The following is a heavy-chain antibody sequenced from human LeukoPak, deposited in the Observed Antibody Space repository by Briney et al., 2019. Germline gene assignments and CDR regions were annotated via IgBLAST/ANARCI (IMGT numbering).Heavy chain of an antibody. CDR2: IYTSGST. V-gene: IGHV4-61*02. CDR3: ARLSPGAGHLHFDY. CDR1: GGSISSGSYY. Sequence: PSETLSLTCTVSGGSISSGSYYWSWIRQPAGKGLEWIGRIYTSGSTNYNPSLKSRVTISVDTSKNQFSLKLSSVTAADTAVYYCARLSPGAGHLHFDYWGQGTLVTVSS. J-gene: IGHJ4*02. D-gene: IGHD6-19*01.